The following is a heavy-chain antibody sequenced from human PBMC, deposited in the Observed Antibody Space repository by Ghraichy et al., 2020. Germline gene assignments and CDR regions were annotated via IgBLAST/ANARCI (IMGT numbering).Heavy chain of an antibody. CDR1: GFAFNNYA. J-gene: IGHJ4*02. CDR3: AKGGLRYCSGGTCYPFDS. D-gene: IGHD2-15*01. V-gene: IGHV3-23*01. CDR2: ISDSGGSA. Sequence: GGSLRLSCSASGFAFNNYAMGWVRLTPGKGLEWVSGISDSGGSAYYADSVKGRFTISRDNSKNTVDMQMNSLRADDAAIYYCAKGGLRYCSGGTCYPFDSWDQGTLVTVYS.